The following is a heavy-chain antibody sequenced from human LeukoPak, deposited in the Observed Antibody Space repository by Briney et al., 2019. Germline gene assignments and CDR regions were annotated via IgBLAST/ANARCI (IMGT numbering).Heavy chain of an antibody. CDR3: ARRVAEVAGSSAYYYYYYMDV. CDR1: EYSFTSYW. V-gene: IGHV5-51*01. J-gene: IGHJ6*03. Sequence: GESLKISCKGSEYSFTSYWIGWVRQMPGKGLEWMGIIYPGDSDTRYSPSFQGQVTISADKSISTAYLQWSSLKASDTAMYYCARRVAEVAGSSAYYYYYYMDVWGKGTTVTVSS. D-gene: IGHD6-19*01. CDR2: IYPGDSDT.